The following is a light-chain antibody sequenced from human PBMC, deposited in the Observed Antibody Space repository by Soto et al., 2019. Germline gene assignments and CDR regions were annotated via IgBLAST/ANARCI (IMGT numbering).Light chain of an antibody. V-gene: IGKV1-5*03. J-gene: IGKJ2*01. CDR1: KTISSW. Sequence: DIQMTQSPSTLSASVGDSITITCRTRKTISSWLAWYQQKPGKAPKLLIYKASSLESGVPSRFSGSGSGTEFTLTIISLQPDDFATYYCQEYKSYSTFGQGTKLEIK. CDR2: KAS. CDR3: QEYKSYST.